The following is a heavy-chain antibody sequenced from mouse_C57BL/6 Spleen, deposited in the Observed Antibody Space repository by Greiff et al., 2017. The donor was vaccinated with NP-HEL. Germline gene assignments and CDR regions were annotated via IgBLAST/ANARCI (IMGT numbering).Heavy chain of an antibody. CDR3: ARGRTGWYFDV. V-gene: IGHV1-26*01. J-gene: IGHJ1*03. Sequence: EVQLQQSGPELVKPGASVKLSCKASGYTFTDYYMNWVKQSPGKSLEWIGDINPNNGGTSYNQKFKGKATLTVDKSSSPAYLELRSLTSEDSAVYYCARGRTGWYFDVWGTGTTVTVSS. CDR2: INPNNGGT. CDR1: GYTFTDYY.